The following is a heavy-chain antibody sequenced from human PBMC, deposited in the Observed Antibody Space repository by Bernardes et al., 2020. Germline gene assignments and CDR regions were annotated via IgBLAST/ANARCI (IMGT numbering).Heavy chain of an antibody. D-gene: IGHD2-2*02. CDR3: ARGLVVPAAIFLGWFDP. CDR2: INHSGST. CDR1: GGSFSGYY. Sequence: SETLSVSCAVYGGSFSGYYWSCIRQPPGKGLEWIGEINHSGSTNYNQSLKSRVTISVDQSKNQFSLKLSSVNAADTAVYYCARGLVVPAAIFLGWFDPWGKGTLVTVSS. J-gene: IGHJ5*02. V-gene: IGHV4-34*01.